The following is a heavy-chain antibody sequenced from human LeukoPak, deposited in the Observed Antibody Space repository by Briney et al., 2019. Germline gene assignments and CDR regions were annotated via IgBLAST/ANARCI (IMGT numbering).Heavy chain of an antibody. D-gene: IGHD2-2*01. CDR2: ISSSSSYI. V-gene: IGHV3-21*01. J-gene: IGHJ4*02. Sequence: GGSLRLSCAASGFTFSSYSMNWVRQAPGKGLEWVSSISSSSSYIYYADSVKGRFTISRDNAKNSLYLQINSLRAEDTAVYYCARGLVVVPAAMAYWGQGTLVTVSS. CDR3: ARGLVVVPAAMAY. CDR1: GFTFSSYS.